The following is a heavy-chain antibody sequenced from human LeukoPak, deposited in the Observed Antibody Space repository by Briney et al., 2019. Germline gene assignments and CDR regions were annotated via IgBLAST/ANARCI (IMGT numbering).Heavy chain of an antibody. CDR2: ISAYNGNT. CDR3: ARVSGILTGLYDY. Sequence: GALVKLSCKASGYTFTTYGISWVRQAPGQGLEWMGWISAYNGNTNYAQKFQGRVTMTTDTSTTTAYMELRSLRSDDTAVYYCARVSGILTGLYDYWGQGTLVTVSS. V-gene: IGHV1-18*01. CDR1: GYTFTTYG. D-gene: IGHD3-9*01. J-gene: IGHJ4*02.